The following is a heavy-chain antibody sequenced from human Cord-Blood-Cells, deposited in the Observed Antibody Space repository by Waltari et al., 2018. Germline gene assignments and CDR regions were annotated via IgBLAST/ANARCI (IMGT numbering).Heavy chain of an antibody. CDR1: Y. V-gene: IGHV4-59*01. CDR3: AREGALEMATIDY. D-gene: IGHD5-12*01. CDR2: IYYSGST. Sequence: YMGWIRQPPGKGLEWIGYIYYSGSTNYNPSLKSRVTISVDTSKNQFSLKLSSVTAADTAMYYCAREGALEMATIDYWGQGTLVTVSS. J-gene: IGHJ4*02.